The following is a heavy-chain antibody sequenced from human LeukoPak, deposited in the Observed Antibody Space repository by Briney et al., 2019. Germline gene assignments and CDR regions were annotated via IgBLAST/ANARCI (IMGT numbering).Heavy chain of an antibody. Sequence: PSETLSLTCTVSGGSIRSSHYYWGWIRQPPGKGLEWLGSIDYSGSTDSNPSLKSRATMSVDTSTNQFSLRLSSVTAADTAVYFCARHDVAYYDFWSGDTYFTYWGQGTLVTVSS. CDR2: IDYSGST. CDR3: ARHDVAYYDFWSGDTYFTY. J-gene: IGHJ4*02. V-gene: IGHV4-39*01. CDR1: GGSIRSSHYY. D-gene: IGHD3-3*01.